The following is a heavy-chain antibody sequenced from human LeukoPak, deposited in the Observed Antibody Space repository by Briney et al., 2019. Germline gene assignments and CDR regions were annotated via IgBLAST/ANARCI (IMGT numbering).Heavy chain of an antibody. CDR2: IFGSGGSP. CDR3: GKTTAGYSSGQKPAWPVDY. J-gene: IGHJ4*02. D-gene: IGHD5-18*01. Sequence: TGGSLRLSCAASGFTFSSYAMHWVRQAPGKGLDWIAGIFGSGGSPHYADSVKGRFTISRDNSKNTVYLQINSLRAEDTAVYYCGKTTAGYSSGQKPAWPVDYWGQGTLVTVSS. V-gene: IGHV3-23*01. CDR1: GFTFSSYA.